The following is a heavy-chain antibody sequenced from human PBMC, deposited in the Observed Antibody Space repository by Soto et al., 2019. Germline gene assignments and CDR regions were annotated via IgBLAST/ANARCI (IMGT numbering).Heavy chain of an antibody. J-gene: IGHJ4*02. Sequence: SETLSLTCTVSGVSIRSYFWSWIRQPPGKGLEWIGYTYYTADTKYSPSLESRATISADPSKKQFSLSLSPVSAADTALYFCAGSKNRRKSFDYWCPGALVTVSS. V-gene: IGHV4-59*01. CDR1: GVSIRSYF. CDR2: TYYTADT. CDR3: AGSKNRRKSFDY.